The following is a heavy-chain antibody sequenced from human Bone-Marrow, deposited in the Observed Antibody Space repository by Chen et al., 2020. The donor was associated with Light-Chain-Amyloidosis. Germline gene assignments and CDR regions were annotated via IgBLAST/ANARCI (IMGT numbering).Heavy chain of an antibody. Sequence: EMQLVESGGVVVQPGGSLRLSCAASGFTFDDYAMHWVRQAPGQGLELVSLINWDGSGTNYADSVKGRFTISRDNSKNSLYLQMNSLRAEDTALYYCAKDPLDYWGQGTLVTVSS. CDR3: AKDPLDY. J-gene: IGHJ4*02. V-gene: IGHV3-43D*04. CDR2: INWDGSGT. CDR1: GFTFDDYA.